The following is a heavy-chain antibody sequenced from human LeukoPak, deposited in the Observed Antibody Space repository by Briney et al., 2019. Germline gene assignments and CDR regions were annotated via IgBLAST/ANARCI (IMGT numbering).Heavy chain of an antibody. Sequence: PGGSLRLSCAASGFTFSSYWMSWVRQAPGKGLEWVANIKQDGSEKCYVDSVKGRFTISRDNAKNSLYLQMNSLRAEDTAVYYCARGSVGYYYYMDVWGKGTTVTVSS. CDR2: IKQDGSEK. CDR1: GFTFSSYW. CDR3: ARGSVGYYYYMDV. V-gene: IGHV3-7*01. J-gene: IGHJ6*03.